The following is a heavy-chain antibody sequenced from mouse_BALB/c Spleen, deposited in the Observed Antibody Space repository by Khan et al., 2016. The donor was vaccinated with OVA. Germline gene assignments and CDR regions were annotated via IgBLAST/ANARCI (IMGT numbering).Heavy chain of an antibody. J-gene: IGHJ3*01. Sequence: VQLQQSGPELVKPGASVKMSCKASGYTFTSYVMHWVKQKPGQGLEWIGYISPNSDGSKYNEKFRGKATLTSDKSSSTAYMELSSLTTEDSAVYCGLRSLYVYGSAYEGFAYWGQGTLVTVSA. CDR2: ISPNSDGS. CDR1: GYTFTSYV. CDR3: LRSLYVYGSAYEGFAY. D-gene: IGHD1-1*01. V-gene: IGHV1S136*01.